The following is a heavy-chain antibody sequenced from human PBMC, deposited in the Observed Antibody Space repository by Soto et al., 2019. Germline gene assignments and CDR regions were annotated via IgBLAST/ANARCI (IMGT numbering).Heavy chain of an antibody. CDR3: ARDRGYYDSSGYYEYYFDY. D-gene: IGHD3-22*01. CDR2: INPSGGST. Sequence: ASVKVSCKASGYTFTSYYMHWVRQAPGQGLEWMGIINPSGGSTSYAQKFQGRVTMTRDTSTSTVYMELSSLRSEDTAVYYCARDRGYYDSSGYYEYYFDYWGQGTLVAVSS. CDR1: GYTFTSYY. J-gene: IGHJ4*02. V-gene: IGHV1-46*01.